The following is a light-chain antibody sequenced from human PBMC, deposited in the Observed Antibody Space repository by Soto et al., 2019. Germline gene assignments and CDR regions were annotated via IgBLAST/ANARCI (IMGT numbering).Light chain of an antibody. Sequence: SLLTQPASGTGSPGQSITISCPGTSSDVGSYNLVSWYQQHPGKAPKLMIYEVSKRPSGVSNRFSGSKSGNTASLTISGLQAEDEADYYCCSYAGSITSYYVFVIVSKVTVL. CDR3: CSYAGSITSYYV. CDR1: SSDVGSYNL. V-gene: IGLV2-23*02. CDR2: EVS. J-gene: IGLJ1*01.